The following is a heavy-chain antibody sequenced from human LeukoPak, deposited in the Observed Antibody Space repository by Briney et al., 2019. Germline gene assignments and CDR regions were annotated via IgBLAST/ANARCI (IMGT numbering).Heavy chain of an antibody. V-gene: IGHV3-15*01. D-gene: IGHD5-24*01. Sequence: PGGSLRLSCEASGLSFSNSWMSWVRQAPGKGLERVGRIKSKIDGGTSIYAAPVKGRFTSSRDDYKNLSYVPIDSLKTEDTTVYYCTTDDGYNMYNWFDPWGQGTLVTASS. CDR2: IKSKIDGGTS. J-gene: IGHJ5*02. CDR3: TTDDGYNMYNWFDP. CDR1: GLSFSNSW.